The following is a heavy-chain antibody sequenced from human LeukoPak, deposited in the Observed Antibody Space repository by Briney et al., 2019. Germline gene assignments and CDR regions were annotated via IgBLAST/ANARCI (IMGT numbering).Heavy chain of an antibody. Sequence: GGSLRLSCAASGFTFSSYAMSWVRQAPGKGLEWVSAISGSGGSTYYADSVKGRFTISRDNSKNTLYLQMNSLRAEDTAVYYCAKRKAAAGTCAWYFDLWGRGTLVTVSS. CDR1: GFTFSSYA. V-gene: IGHV3-23*01. CDR3: AKRKAAAGTCAWYFDL. D-gene: IGHD6-13*01. J-gene: IGHJ2*01. CDR2: ISGSGGST.